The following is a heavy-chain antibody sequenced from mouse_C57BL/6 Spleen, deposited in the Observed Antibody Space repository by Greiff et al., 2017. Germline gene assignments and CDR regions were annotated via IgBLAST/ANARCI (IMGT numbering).Heavy chain of an antibody. V-gene: IGHV6-3*01. Sequence: EVHLVESGGGLVQPGGSMKLSCVASGFTFSNYWMNWVRQSPEKGLEWVAQIRLKSDNYATHYAESVKGRFTISRDDSKSSVYLQMNNLRAEDTGIYYCTADSSWFAYWGQGTLVTVSA. CDR2: IRLKSDNYAT. CDR3: TADSSWFAY. D-gene: IGHD3-3*01. CDR1: GFTFSNYW. J-gene: IGHJ3*01.